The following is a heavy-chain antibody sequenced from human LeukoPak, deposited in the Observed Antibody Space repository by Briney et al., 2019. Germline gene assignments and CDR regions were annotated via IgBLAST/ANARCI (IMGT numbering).Heavy chain of an antibody. V-gene: IGHV4-59*01. CDR2: IYYSGST. CDR3: ARGLRYFDWLPRDYNWFDP. Sequence: KPSEILSFTCTVSGGSISSYYWNWIGQPPGKGLEWIGHIYYSGSTNYNPSLKSRVTISVDTSKNQFSLKLSSVTAADTAVYYCARGLRYFDWLPRDYNWFDPWGQGTLVTVSS. J-gene: IGHJ5*02. D-gene: IGHD3-9*01. CDR1: GGSISSYY.